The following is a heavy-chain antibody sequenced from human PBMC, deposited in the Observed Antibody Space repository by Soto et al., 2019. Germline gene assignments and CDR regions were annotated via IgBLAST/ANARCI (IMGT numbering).Heavy chain of an antibody. CDR2: MYWDDDK. CDR3: AHRPGGYLSGWDNGYFDY. D-gene: IGHD6-19*01. J-gene: IGHJ4*02. CDR1: GFSFTTSQVG. V-gene: IGHV2-5*02. Sequence: QIILNESGPTLVKPTQTLTLTCTFSGFSFTTSQVGVGWIRQPPGKAQEWLALMYWDDDKRYSPSLRNRLSITKHTPKNQVVLTMTNMDPVDTATYYCAHRPGGYLSGWDNGYFDYWGRGALVTVSS.